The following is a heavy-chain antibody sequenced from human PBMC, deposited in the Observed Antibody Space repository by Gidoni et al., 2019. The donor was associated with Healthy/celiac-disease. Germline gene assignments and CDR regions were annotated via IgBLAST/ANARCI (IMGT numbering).Heavy chain of an antibody. Sequence: QVELVESGGGLVKHGGSQRRSCAAAGVHCRYNYMRWIRQAPGKGLECVSYISSSGSTIYYADSVKGRFTISRDNANNSLYLQMISLRAEDTAVYYCARGYGSGSYPLYYYYGMDVWGQGTTVTVSS. J-gene: IGHJ6*02. CDR2: ISSSGSTI. CDR1: GVHCRYNY. V-gene: IGHV3-11*01. CDR3: ARGYGSGSYPLYYYYGMDV. D-gene: IGHD3-10*01.